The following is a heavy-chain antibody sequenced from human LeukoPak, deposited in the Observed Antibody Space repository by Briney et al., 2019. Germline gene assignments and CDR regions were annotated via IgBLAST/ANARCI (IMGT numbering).Heavy chain of an antibody. J-gene: IGHJ4*02. CDR2: IRYDGSNK. V-gene: IGHV3-30*02. D-gene: IGHD6-13*01. CDR1: GFTFSSYG. Sequence: PGGSLRLSCAASGFTFSSYGMHWVRQAPGKGLEWVAFIRYDGSNKYYADSVKGRFTISRDNSKNTPYLQMNSLRAEDTAVYYCAKGRSAGYSSSWTPDWGQGTLVTVSS. CDR3: AKGRSAGYSSSWTPD.